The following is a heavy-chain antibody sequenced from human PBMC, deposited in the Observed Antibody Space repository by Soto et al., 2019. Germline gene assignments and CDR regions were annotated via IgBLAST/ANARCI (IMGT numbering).Heavy chain of an antibody. J-gene: IGHJ4*02. V-gene: IGHV1-69*13. Sequence: SVKVSCKASGYTFTGYYMHWVRQAPGQGLEWMGWINPIFGTANYAQKFQGRVTITADESTSTAYMELSSLRSEDTAVYYCARVHRRGYYLFYFDYWGQGTLVTVSS. CDR2: INPIFGTA. CDR3: ARVHRRGYYLFYFDY. D-gene: IGHD3-22*01. CDR1: GYTFTGYY.